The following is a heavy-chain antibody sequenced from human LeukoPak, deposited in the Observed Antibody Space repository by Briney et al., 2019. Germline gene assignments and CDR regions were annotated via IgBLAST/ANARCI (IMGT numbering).Heavy chain of an antibody. V-gene: IGHV3-20*04. CDR1: GFTFDDYG. Sequence: GRSLRLSCAASGFTFDDYGMSWVRQAPGKGLEWVSGINWNGGSTGYADSVKGRFTISRDNAKNSLYLQMNSLRAEDTAVYYCARDRGLVWAFDIWGQGTMVTVSS. D-gene: IGHD3-10*01. CDR2: INWNGGST. CDR3: ARDRGLVWAFDI. J-gene: IGHJ3*02.